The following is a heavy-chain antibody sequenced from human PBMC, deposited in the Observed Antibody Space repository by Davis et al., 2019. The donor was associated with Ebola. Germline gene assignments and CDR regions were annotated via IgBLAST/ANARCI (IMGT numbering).Heavy chain of an antibody. CDR1: GFNFRSYG. CDR2: IWYDGSRK. CDR3: AREGVGLLLDY. V-gene: IGHV3-33*01. D-gene: IGHD2-15*01. Sequence: GESLKISCAAPGFNFRSYGMHWVRQAPDKGLEWVAVIWYDGSRKYYGDSVKGRFTISRDNSNNLLYLQMNSLRAEDTAVYYCAREGVGLLLDYWGQGTLVTVSS. J-gene: IGHJ4*02.